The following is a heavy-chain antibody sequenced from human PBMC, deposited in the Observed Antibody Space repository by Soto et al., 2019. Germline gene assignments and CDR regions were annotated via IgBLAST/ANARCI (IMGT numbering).Heavy chain of an antibody. J-gene: IGHJ5*02. D-gene: IGHD2-2*01. V-gene: IGHV5-51*01. CDR2: IYPGDSDT. Sequence: XESLKISCKGSGYSFTSYWIGWVRQMPGKGLEWMGIIYPGDSDTRYSPSLQGQVTISADKSISTAYLQWSSLKASDTAMYYCARLVNGDIVVVPAANWFDHWGQGNLVTVSS. CDR3: ARLVNGDIVVVPAANWFDH. CDR1: GYSFTSYW.